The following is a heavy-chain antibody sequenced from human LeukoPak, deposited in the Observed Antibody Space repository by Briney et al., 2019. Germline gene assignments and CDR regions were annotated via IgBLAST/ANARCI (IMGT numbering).Heavy chain of an antibody. CDR2: IYTSGST. V-gene: IGHV4-4*07. J-gene: IGHJ4*02. CDR1: GGSISSYY. Sequence: NASETLSLTCTVSGGSISSYYWSWIRQPAGKGLEWIGRIYTSGSTNYNPSLKSRVTMSVDTSKNQFSLKRSSVTAADTAVYYCARVEFTYFDYWGQGTLVTVSS. CDR3: ARVEFTYFDY.